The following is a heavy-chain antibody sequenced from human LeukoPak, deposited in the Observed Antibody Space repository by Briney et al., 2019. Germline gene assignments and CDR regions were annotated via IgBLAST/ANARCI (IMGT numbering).Heavy chain of an antibody. D-gene: IGHD2-2*01. CDR2: TSSSGST. CDR3: ARRKGYCSSTSCQYYFDY. Sequence: SETLSLTCTVSGGSISTYYWSWVRQPAGDGLEWIGRTSSSGSTNYNPSLKSRVTISVDTSKNQFSLKLSSVTAADTAVYYCARRKGYCSSTSCQYYFDYWGQGTLVTVSS. J-gene: IGHJ4*02. V-gene: IGHV4-4*07. CDR1: GGSISTYY.